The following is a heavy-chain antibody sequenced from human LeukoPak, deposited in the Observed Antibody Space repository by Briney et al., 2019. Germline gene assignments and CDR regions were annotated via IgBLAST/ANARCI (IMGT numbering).Heavy chain of an antibody. CDR3: ARVARPAADCGGDCYWALDAFGI. CDR1: GFTFSSYS. Sequence: PGGSLRLSCAASGFTFSSYSMNWVRQAPGKGLEWVSSISSSTSYIYYADSVKGRFTISRDNAKNSLYLQMNSLRAEDTAVYYCARVARPAADCGGDCYWALDAFGIWGQGTMVTVSS. D-gene: IGHD2-21*02. V-gene: IGHV3-21*01. J-gene: IGHJ3*02. CDR2: ISSSTSYI.